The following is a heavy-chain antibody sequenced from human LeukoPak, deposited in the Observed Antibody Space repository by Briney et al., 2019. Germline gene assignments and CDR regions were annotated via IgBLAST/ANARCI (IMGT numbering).Heavy chain of an antibody. CDR2: ISGSDGYT. CDR1: GFTFSGYA. D-gene: IGHD3-22*01. J-gene: IGHJ4*02. Sequence: PGGSLRLSCAASGFTFSGYAMNWVRRAPGKGLEWVSAISGSDGYTYYADSVKGRFTISRDNSKNTLYLQMNSLGAEDTAVYYCAKGSDSSDSSLFDYWGQGTLVTVSS. CDR3: AKGSDSSDSSLFDY. V-gene: IGHV3-23*01.